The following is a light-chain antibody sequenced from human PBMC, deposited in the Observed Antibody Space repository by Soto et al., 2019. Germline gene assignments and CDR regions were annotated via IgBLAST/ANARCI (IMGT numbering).Light chain of an antibody. CDR2: GAS. J-gene: IGKJ4*01. CDR3: QQYGSSPT. Sequence: EIVLTQSPGTLSLSLGERSTLSCRDSQSVRSSYLAWSQQKRGQAPRALVYGASSTATGIPDRFSGSGSGTDFTLTISRMEPADVAVDYCQQYGSSPTFGGGTKVDIK. CDR1: QSVRSSY. V-gene: IGKV3-20*01.